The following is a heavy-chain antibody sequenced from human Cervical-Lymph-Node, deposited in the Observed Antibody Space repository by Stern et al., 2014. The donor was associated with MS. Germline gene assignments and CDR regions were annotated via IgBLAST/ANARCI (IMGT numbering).Heavy chain of an antibody. J-gene: IGHJ5*01. CDR3: ARHVGVSSTWYRWFDS. D-gene: IGHD6-13*01. Sequence: VQLVESGPGLVKPSETLSLTCTVSRDSISSPHYYWAWIRQPPGEGLEWIGGVYYSGNTYYNPSLKSRVTISVDSSRNQFFLKLTSVIALDTAVYYCARHVGVSSTWYRWFDSWGQGTLVTVSS. V-gene: IGHV4-39*01. CDR1: RDSISSPHYY. CDR2: VYYSGNT.